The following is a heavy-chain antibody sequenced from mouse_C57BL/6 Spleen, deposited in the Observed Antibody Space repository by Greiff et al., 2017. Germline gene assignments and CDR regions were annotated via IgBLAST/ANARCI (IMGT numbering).Heavy chain of an antibody. CDR3: ARGDWDVRFAY. V-gene: IGHV1-64*01. CDR2: IHPNSGST. CDR1: GYTFTSYW. D-gene: IGHD4-1*01. Sequence: VQLQQPGAELVKPGASVTLSCKASGYTFTSYWMHWVKQRPGQGLEWIGMIHPNSGSTNYNEKFKSKATLTVDKSSSTAYMQLSSLTTEDSAVYYCARGDWDVRFAYWGQGTLVTVSA. J-gene: IGHJ3*01.